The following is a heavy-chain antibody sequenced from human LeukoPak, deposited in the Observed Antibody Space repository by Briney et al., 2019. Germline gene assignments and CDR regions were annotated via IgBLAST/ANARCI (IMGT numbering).Heavy chain of an antibody. CDR1: GGSISSSSYY. J-gene: IGHJ4*02. Sequence: PSETLSLTCTVSGGSISSSSYYWGWIRQPPGKGLEWIGSIYYSGSTFYNPSLKSRVTISVDTSKNQFSLKLSSVTVADTAVYYCARLELIDSSGYSDYWGQGTLVSVSS. CDR3: ARLELIDSSGYSDY. V-gene: IGHV4-39*01. D-gene: IGHD3-22*01. CDR2: IYYSGST.